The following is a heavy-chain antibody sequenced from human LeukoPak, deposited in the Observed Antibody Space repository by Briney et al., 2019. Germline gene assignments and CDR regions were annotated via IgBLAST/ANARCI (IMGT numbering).Heavy chain of an antibody. CDR1: GFTFSGYS. CDR2: IRSSGCPI. J-gene: IGHJ4*02. CDR3: VRDPDALDY. Sequence: PGGSLRLSCAASGFTFSGYSMNWVRQAPGKGLEWVSYIRSSGCPIHYADSVKGRFTISRDNAKSSVYLQMNSLRDEDTAVYYCVRDPDALDYWGQGTLVTVSS. V-gene: IGHV3-48*02.